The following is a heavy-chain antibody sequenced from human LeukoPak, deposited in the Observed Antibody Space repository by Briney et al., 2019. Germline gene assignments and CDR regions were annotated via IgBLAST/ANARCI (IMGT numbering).Heavy chain of an antibody. Sequence: PSETLSLTCTVSGDSISSGSYFWSWIRQPAGKGLEWIGRISTTGSTNYNPSLKSRISISAVTSKNQFSLSLTSVTAADTAVYYCGRAPYGPLDHWGQGILVTVSS. D-gene: IGHD3-10*01. CDR2: ISTTGST. CDR3: GRAPYGPLDH. J-gene: IGHJ4*02. CDR1: GDSISSGSYF. V-gene: IGHV4-61*02.